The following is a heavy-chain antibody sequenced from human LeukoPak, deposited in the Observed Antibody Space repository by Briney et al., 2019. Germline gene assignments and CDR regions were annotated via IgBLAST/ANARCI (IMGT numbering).Heavy chain of an antibody. Sequence: GGSLRLSCTASGFTFSSYSLNWVRQAPGKGLEWVSGVSGSGGRSSTYYADSVKGRFTISRDNAKNTMYPQMNSLSAEDTAVYYCAKDIPASGLPRFFAPWGQGPRVTVSS. J-gene: IGHJ5*02. CDR1: GFTFSSYS. CDR3: AKDIPASGLPRFFAP. CDR2: VSGSGGRSST. D-gene: IGHD6-13*01. V-gene: IGHV3-23*01.